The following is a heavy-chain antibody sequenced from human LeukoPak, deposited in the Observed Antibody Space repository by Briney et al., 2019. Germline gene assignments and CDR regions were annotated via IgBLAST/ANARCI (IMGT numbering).Heavy chain of an antibody. V-gene: IGHV4-34*01. J-gene: IGHJ4*02. CDR3: ARGPGIAAAAPFDY. CDR2: INHSGST. Sequence: SETLSLTCAVYGGSFSGYYWSWIRQPPGKGLEWIGEINHSGSTNYNPSLKSRVTISVDTSKNQFSLKLSSVTAADTAEYYCARGPGIAAAAPFDYWGQGTLVTVSS. D-gene: IGHD6-13*01. CDR1: GGSFSGYY.